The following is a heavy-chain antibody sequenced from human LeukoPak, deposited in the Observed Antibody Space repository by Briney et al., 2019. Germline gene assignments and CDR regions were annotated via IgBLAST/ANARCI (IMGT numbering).Heavy chain of an antibody. Sequence: GGSLRLSCAASGFTFSSYSMNWVRQAPGKGLEWVSYISSSSSYIYYADSVKGRFTISRDNAKNSLYLQMNSLRAEDTAVYYCARGATIRISYFDYWGQGTLVTVSS. J-gene: IGHJ4*02. CDR2: ISSSSSYI. V-gene: IGHV3-21*05. D-gene: IGHD5-12*01. CDR3: ARGATIRISYFDY. CDR1: GFTFSSYS.